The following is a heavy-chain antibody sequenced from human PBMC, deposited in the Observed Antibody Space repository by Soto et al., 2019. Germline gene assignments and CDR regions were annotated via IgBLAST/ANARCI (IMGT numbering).Heavy chain of an antibody. CDR3: SREMWAVASPADAFDI. V-gene: IGHV4-59*01. CDR2: VYFSGST. J-gene: IGHJ3*02. Sequence: SETLSLTCNVSGGAIPGYYWNWIRQPPGKGLEWIGYVYFSGSTKYNPSLKSRVTILVDMSKNQFSLRLTSVTSADTAVYYCSREMWAVASPADAFDIWGQGTMVTVSS. D-gene: IGHD5-12*01. CDR1: GGAIPGYY.